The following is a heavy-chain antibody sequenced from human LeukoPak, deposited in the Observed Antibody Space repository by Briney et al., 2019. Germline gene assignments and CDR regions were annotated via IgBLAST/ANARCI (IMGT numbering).Heavy chain of an antibody. CDR3: AKDPPRSIAVAGYFDY. CDR2: ISGSGGST. D-gene: IGHD6-19*01. CDR1: GFTFSSYA. V-gene: IGHV3-23*01. Sequence: GGSLRLSCAASGFTFSSYAMSWVRQAPGKGLEWVSAISGSGGSTYYADSVKGRFTISRDNSKNTLYLQMNSLRAEDTAVYYCAKDPPRSIAVAGYFDYWGQGTLVTVSS. J-gene: IGHJ4*02.